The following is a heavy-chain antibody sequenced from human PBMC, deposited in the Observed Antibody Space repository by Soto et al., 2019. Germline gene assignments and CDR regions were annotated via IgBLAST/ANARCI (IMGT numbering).Heavy chain of an antibody. J-gene: IGHJ4*02. Sequence: SVKVSCTASGCTFSIYTISWVRQAPGQGLEWMGRVIPIFDVTSYAQGFQGRVTITADKSTTTAYMELSSLRSEDTAVYYCARDRDNSNWPNFDYWGQGTLVTVS. D-gene: IGHD6-13*01. CDR2: VIPIFDVT. CDR1: GCTFSIYT. V-gene: IGHV1-69*02. CDR3: ARDRDNSNWPNFDY.